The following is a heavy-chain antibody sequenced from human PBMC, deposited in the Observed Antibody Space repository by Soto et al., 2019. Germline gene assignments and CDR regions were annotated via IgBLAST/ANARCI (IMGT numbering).Heavy chain of an antibody. V-gene: IGHV4-30-2*01. Sequence: QLQLQESGSGLVRPSQTLSLTCAVSGGSISSGGYSWNWIRQPPGKGLEWIGYIYHSGSTLYNPSRKSRVTIPVDKSKNQFSLKLTSMTAADTAVYYCARDQLEGNWFDPWGQGTLVTVSS. CDR1: GGSISSGGYS. D-gene: IGHD1-1*01. CDR2: IYHSGST. J-gene: IGHJ5*02. CDR3: ARDQLEGNWFDP.